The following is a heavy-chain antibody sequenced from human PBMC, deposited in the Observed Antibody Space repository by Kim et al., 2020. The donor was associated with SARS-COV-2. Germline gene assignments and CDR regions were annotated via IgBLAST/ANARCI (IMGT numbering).Heavy chain of an antibody. CDR2: ISSSGSTI. CDR1: GFTFSSYE. V-gene: IGHV3-48*03. J-gene: IGHJ3*02. D-gene: IGHD6-19*01. Sequence: GGSLRLSCAASGFTFSSYEMNWVRQAPGKGLEWVSYISSSGSTIYYADSVKGRFTISRDNAKNSLYLQMNSLRAEDTAVYYCSSVAGIYAFDIWGQGTMVTVSS. CDR3: SSVAGIYAFDI.